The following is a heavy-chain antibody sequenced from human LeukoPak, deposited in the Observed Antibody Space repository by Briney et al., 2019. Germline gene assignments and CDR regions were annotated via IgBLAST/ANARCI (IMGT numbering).Heavy chain of an antibody. CDR1: GGSLSSGSYD. Sequence: SETLSLTCTVSGGSLSSGSYDWSWIRQPAGKGLAYIGHIYTRGSINYNPSRKSRVTISVDTSKNQLSLKVISVTAADTAVYYCARGVIAAGGNDFDYWGQGTLVTVSS. CDR3: ARGVIAAGGNDFDY. D-gene: IGHD6-13*01. J-gene: IGHJ4*02. CDR2: IYTRGSI. V-gene: IGHV4-61*09.